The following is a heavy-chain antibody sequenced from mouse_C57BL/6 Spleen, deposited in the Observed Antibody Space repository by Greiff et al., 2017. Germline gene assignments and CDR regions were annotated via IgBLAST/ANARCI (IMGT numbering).Heavy chain of an antibody. D-gene: IGHD1-1*01. CDR2: INPEDGAT. Sequence: EVQLQQSGAELVKPGASVKLSCTASGFYINDYYMHWVKQRTEKGLEWIGRINPEDGATKYAPKFPGKATITADTSYNTAYLQLSSLTSDDTSVYYCARWCDSSSYRYFDFWGTGTTVTVSS. J-gene: IGHJ1*03. CDR1: GFYINDYY. CDR3: ARWCDSSSYRYFDF. V-gene: IGHV14-2*01.